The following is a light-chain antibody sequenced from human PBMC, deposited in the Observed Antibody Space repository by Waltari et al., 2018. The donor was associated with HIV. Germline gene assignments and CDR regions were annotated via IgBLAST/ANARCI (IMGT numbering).Light chain of an antibody. J-gene: IGLJ2*01. CDR1: QLGNRY. V-gene: IGLV3-1*01. CDR2: QDS. CDR3: QAWDRSTYVV. Sequence: FELTQPPSVSVSPGQTATIPCPGDQLGNRYAYWYQPKPGQSPALVIQQDSKRPSGIPERFSGSNSGNTAMLTISGTQATDEADYYCQAWDRSTYVVFGGGTKVTVL.